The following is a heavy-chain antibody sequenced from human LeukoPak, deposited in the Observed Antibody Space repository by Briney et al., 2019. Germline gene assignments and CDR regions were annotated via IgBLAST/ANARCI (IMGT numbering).Heavy chain of an antibody. D-gene: IGHD4-23*01. CDR3: AKEDYGGNSRWLDP. Sequence: GGSLRLSCAASGFTFSSYDMRSVRQAPGKGVEWVAVMSKDGINGNYTDSVKGRFTVSRGISKSILYLQMNGLRGDDTAVYYCAKEDYGGNSRWLDPWGQGTLVTVSS. V-gene: IGHV3-30*18. CDR2: MSKDGING. CDR1: GFTFSSYD. J-gene: IGHJ5*02.